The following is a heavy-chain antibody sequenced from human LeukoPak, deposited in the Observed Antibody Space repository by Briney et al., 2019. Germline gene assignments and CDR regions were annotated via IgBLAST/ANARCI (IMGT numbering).Heavy chain of an antibody. V-gene: IGHV4-39*01. CDR3: ARSSANYYDSSGYYYVPPYYFDY. D-gene: IGHD3-22*01. J-gene: IGHJ4*02. CDR1: GGSISSSGYY. Sequence: SETLSLTCTVSGGSISSSGYYWGWIRQPPGKGLEWIGSIYYSGGTYYNPSLKSRVTISVDTSKNQFSLKLSSVAAADTAVYYCARSSANYYDSSGYYYVPPYYFDYWGQGTLVTVSS. CDR2: IYYSGGT.